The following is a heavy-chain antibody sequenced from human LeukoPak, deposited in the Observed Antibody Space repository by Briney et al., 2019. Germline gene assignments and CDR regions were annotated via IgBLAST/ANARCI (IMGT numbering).Heavy chain of an antibody. J-gene: IGHJ4*02. CDR3: AADADYDSSGYYYGFDY. Sequence: GASVKVSCKASGFTFTSSAMQWVRQARGQRLEWIGWIVVGSGNTNYAQKFQERVTITRDMSTSTAYMELSSLRSEDTAVYYCAADADYDSSGYYYGFDYWGQGTLVTVSS. V-gene: IGHV1-58*02. D-gene: IGHD3-22*01. CDR2: IVVGSGNT. CDR1: GFTFTSSA.